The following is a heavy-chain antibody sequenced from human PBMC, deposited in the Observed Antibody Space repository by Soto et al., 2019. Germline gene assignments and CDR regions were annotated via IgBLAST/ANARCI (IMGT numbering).Heavy chain of an antibody. D-gene: IGHD3-9*01. CDR2: IYYRGKT. CDR3: ARLEGLATISYYFDY. CDR1: GDSINSDNYY. V-gene: IGHV4-39*01. Sequence: PSETLSLTCSVSGDSINSDNYYWGWIRQPPGKGLEWIGSIYYRGKTYYKPSLKTRVTISLDKSKRQFSLKLNSVTAADSAVYFCARLEGLATISYYFDYWGQGTLVTVSS. J-gene: IGHJ4*02.